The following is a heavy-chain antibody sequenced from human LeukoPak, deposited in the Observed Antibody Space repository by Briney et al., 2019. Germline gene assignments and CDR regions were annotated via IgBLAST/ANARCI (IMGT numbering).Heavy chain of an antibody. CDR2: ISSGSKYI. J-gene: IGHJ4*02. V-gene: IGHV3-21*01. CDR1: GYSFSSYW. CDR3: ARALSYSYGSMDF. D-gene: IGHD5-18*01. Sequence: GGSLRLSCAASGYSFSSYWMSWVRQAPGKGLEWVSSISSGSKYIYNADSVKGRFTISRDNAKNSLYLQMNSLRAEDTAVYYCARALSYSYGSMDFWGQGTLVIVSS.